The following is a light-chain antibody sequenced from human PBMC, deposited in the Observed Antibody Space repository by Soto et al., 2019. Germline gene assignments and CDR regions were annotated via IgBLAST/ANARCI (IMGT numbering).Light chain of an antibody. CDR2: FAS. CDR3: MQALETPLT. J-gene: IGKJ4*01. Sequence: DIVMTQSPPSLPVTPGEPASISCRSSQSLRHRSGNNRLGWYVQKPGQSPQLLIYFASRRASGVPSMFGSSGSSKYFTLKISRVEAEDVGVYYCMQALETPLTFGGGTKVEI. V-gene: IGKV2-28*01. CDR1: QSLRHRSGNNR.